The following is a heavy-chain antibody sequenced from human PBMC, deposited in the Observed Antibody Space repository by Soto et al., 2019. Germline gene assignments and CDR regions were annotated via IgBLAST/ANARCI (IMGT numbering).Heavy chain of an antibody. Sequence: GSLRLSCAASGFTFSSYSMNWVRQAPGKGLEWVSSISSSSSNIYYADSVKGRFTISRDNAKNSLYLQMNSLRAEDTAVYYCARDALHPMDVWGQGTTVTVSS. V-gene: IGHV3-21*01. J-gene: IGHJ6*02. CDR3: ARDALHPMDV. CDR2: ISSSSSNI. CDR1: GFTFSSYS.